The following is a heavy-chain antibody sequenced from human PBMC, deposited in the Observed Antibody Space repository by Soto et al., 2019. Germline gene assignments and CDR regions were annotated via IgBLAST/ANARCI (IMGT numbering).Heavy chain of an antibody. CDR1: GFTFSSYA. V-gene: IGHV3-30-3*01. J-gene: IGHJ6*02. D-gene: IGHD3-3*01. CDR2: ISYDGSNK. Sequence: GGSLRLSCAASGFTFSSYAMHWVRQAPGKGLEWVAVISYDGSNKYYADSVKGRFTISRDNSKNTLYLQMNSLRAADTAVYYCARDSADNDFWSFYYFGSYHYYRMDVWGRGTTVPGSS. CDR3: ARDSADNDFWSFYYFGSYHYYRMDV.